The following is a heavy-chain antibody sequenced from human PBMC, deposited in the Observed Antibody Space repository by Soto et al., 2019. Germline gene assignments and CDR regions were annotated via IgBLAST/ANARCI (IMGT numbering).Heavy chain of an antibody. J-gene: IGHJ6*02. D-gene: IGHD3-22*01. Sequence: GSLRLSCAASGFTFSDYYMSWIRQAPGKGLEWVSYISSSGSSTYYADSVKGRFTISRDSAKKSMYLQMNSLRAEDTAVYYCARDYYDSSGFFGYYYGMDVWGQGTTVTVSS. CDR3: ARDYYDSSGFFGYYYGMDV. CDR2: ISSSGSST. V-gene: IGHV3-11*01. CDR1: GFTFSDYY.